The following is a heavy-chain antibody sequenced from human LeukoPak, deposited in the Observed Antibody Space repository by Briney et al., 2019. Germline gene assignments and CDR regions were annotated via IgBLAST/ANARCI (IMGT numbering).Heavy chain of an antibody. J-gene: IGHJ4*02. CDR3: ARGRRGIVATIDAPTY. V-gene: IGHV4-31*03. CDR1: GGSISSGGYY. CDR2: IYYSGST. Sequence: SQTLSLTCTVSGGSISSGGYYWSWIRQHPGKGLEWIGYIYYSGSTYYNPSLRSRVTISVDTSKNQFSLKLSSVTAADTAVYYCARGRRGIVATIDAPTYWGQGTLVTVSS. D-gene: IGHD5-12*01.